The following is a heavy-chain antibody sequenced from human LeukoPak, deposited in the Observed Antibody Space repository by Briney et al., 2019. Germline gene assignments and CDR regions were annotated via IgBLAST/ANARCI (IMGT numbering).Heavy chain of an antibody. CDR3: ATHILFWSGLFDS. CDR1: GFTITTDY. V-gene: IGHV3-53*01. CDR2: IYGDDET. J-gene: IGHJ4*02. D-gene: IGHD3-3*01. Sequence: PGGSLRLSCAASGFTITTDYMNWVRQAPGKGLEWVSVIYGDDETNYADSVKGRFTISRDNSKNTLYLQMDDLRAEDSAVYYCATHILFWSGLFDSWGQGALVSVSS.